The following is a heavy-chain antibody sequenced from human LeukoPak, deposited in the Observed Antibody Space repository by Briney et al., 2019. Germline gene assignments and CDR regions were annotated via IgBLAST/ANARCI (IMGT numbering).Heavy chain of an antibody. J-gene: IGHJ4*02. Sequence: SETLSLTCSVSGGSIGSYYWRWLRQPPGKGLEWIGYIYYSGSTNYNPSLKSRVAISLDTTKNQFSLKLRSVTAADTAVYYCAGGSGSSDYWGQGTLVTVSS. V-gene: IGHV4-59*01. CDR2: IYYSGST. D-gene: IGHD1-26*01. CDR1: GGSIGSYY. CDR3: AGGSGSSDY.